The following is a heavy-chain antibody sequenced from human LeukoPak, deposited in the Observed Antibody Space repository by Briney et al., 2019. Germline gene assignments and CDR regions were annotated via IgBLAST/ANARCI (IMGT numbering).Heavy chain of an antibody. D-gene: IGHD2-15*01. CDR1: GFTFNNYG. CDR2: ISYDGRNK. V-gene: IGHV3-30*03. J-gene: IGHJ3*02. Sequence: GGSLRLSCAASGFTFNNYGMHWVRQAPGKGLEWEAVISYDGRNKHYPDSVKGRFTISRDISTDTLWLQMDSLRTEDTAVYYCARDRPLDCSGGSCYGAFDIWGQGTMVTVSS. CDR3: ARDRPLDCSGGSCYGAFDI.